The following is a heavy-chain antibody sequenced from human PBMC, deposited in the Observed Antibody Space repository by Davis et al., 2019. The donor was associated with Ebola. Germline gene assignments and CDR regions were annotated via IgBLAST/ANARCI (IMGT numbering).Heavy chain of an antibody. CDR3: ARNYVYDYYMGLDV. J-gene: IGHJ6*02. CDR2: IYTGGRT. V-gene: IGHV3-66*01. D-gene: IGHD3-16*01. CDR1: GFRVSGPY. Sequence: GGSLRLSRAASGFRVSGPYMSWVRQAPGKGLEWVAVIYTGGRTYYTDSVKGRFTISRNNSKNTIYLQMNSLRAEDTAVYYWARNYVYDYYMGLDVWGQGTTVTVSS.